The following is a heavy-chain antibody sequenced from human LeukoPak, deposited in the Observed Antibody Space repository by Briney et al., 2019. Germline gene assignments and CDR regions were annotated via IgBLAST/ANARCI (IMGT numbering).Heavy chain of an antibody. J-gene: IGHJ4*02. CDR1: GGSVSNYY. Sequence: NPSETLSLTCSVSGGSVSNYYWSWTRQPPGKGLEWIGYVYYTGSTNYNPSLKSRVTMFEDKSKNQFSLRLYSVTVADTAVYYCARHFAYSSSSYFDYWGQGSLVTVSS. CDR2: VYYTGST. CDR3: ARHFAYSSSSYFDY. D-gene: IGHD6-6*01. V-gene: IGHV4-59*08.